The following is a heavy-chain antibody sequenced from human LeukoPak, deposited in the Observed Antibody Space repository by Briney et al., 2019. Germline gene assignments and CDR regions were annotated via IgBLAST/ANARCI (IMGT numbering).Heavy chain of an antibody. Sequence: SETLSLTCTVSGGSISSSSYYWGWIRQPPGKGLEWIGSIYYSGSTYYNPSLKSRVTISVDTSKNQFSLKLSSVTAADTAVYYCARGITILGVVYWVPRYNWFDPWGQGTLVTVPS. D-gene: IGHD3-3*01. CDR3: ARGITILGVVYWVPRYNWFDP. CDR1: GGSISSSSYY. V-gene: IGHV4-39*01. J-gene: IGHJ5*02. CDR2: IYYSGST.